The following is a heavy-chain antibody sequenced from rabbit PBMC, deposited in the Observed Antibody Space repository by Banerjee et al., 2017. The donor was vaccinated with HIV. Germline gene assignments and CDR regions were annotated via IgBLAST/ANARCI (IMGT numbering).Heavy chain of an antibody. CDR3: ARGSGDAGYGCDQ. J-gene: IGHJ2*01. CDR1: GFSFNNKYV. V-gene: IGHV1S45*01. D-gene: IGHD4-2*01. CDR2: ITYGGSA. Sequence: QEQLEESGGGLVQPEGSLTLTCTASGFSFNNKYVMCWVRQAPGKGLEWIGYITYGGSAYYASWVNGRFTISKTSSTTVTLQMTSLTAADTATYFCARGSGDAGYGCDQWGQGTLVTV.